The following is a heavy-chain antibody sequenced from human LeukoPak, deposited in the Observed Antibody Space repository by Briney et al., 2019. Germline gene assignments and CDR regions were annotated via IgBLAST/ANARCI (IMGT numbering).Heavy chain of an antibody. J-gene: IGHJ4*02. Sequence: ASVKVSCKASGYTXTNYYIHWVRQAPGQGLEWLGIINPSGGNTNYAQKFQGRVSTTRDTSTSTVYMELSSLRSEDTAVYYCAREEEGGTFDYWGQGTLVTVSS. CDR3: AREEEGGTFDY. D-gene: IGHD3-16*01. V-gene: IGHV1-46*01. CDR2: INPSGGNT. CDR1: GYTXTNYY.